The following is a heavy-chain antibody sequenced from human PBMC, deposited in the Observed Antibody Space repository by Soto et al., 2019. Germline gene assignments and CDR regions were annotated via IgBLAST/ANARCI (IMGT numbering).Heavy chain of an antibody. J-gene: IGHJ4*02. V-gene: IGHV3-33*01. D-gene: IGHD5-12*01. Sequence: GGSLRLSCAASGFTFTKFVMHWVRQAPGKGLEWVAIIWYDGSHKYYADSVKGRFTISRDNSKNTLYLQMNSLRAEDTAVYYCARYRDGGYDFDSWGRGTLVTVSS. CDR3: ARYRDGGYDFDS. CDR2: IWYDGSHK. CDR1: GFTFTKFV.